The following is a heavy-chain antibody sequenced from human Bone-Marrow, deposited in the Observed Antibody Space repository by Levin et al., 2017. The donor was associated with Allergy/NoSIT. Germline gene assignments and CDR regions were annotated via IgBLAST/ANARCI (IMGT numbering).Heavy chain of an antibody. CDR1: GFTFSTYA. V-gene: IGHV3-23*01. CDR3: ANNWWSSSSEYFQH. D-gene: IGHD6-6*01. J-gene: IGHJ1*01. Sequence: PSETLSLTCATSGFTFSTYAMSWVRQAPGKGLEWVSTISGSGERTFYADSVKGRFTISRDNFENTLFLEMNNLGADDTAVYYCANNWWSSSSEYFQHWGQGTLATVSS. CDR2: ISGSGERT.